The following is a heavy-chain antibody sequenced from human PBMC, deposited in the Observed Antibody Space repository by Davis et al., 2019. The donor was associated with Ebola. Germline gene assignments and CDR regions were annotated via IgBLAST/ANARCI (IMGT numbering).Heavy chain of an antibody. J-gene: IGHJ3*02. CDR1: GGSISSGAYY. D-gene: IGHD6-13*01. V-gene: IGHV4-31*03. CDR3: ARGGYSSSWYVWAAFDI. Sequence: PSETLSLTCTVSGGSISSGAYYWSWIRQHPGKGLEWIGYIYYSGSTYYNPSLKSRVTISVDTSKSQFSLKLSSVTAADTAVYYCARGGYSSSWYVWAAFDIWGQGTMVTVSS. CDR2: IYYSGST.